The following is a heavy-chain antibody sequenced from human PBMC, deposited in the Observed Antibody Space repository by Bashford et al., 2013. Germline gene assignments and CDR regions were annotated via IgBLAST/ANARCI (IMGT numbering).Heavy chain of an antibody. D-gene: IGHD2-2*02. CDR1: GLTFSSYD. CDR2: ITRTGTYR. CDR3: ATKEYTQSSFHAFFNF. Sequence: GSLRLSCAVSGLTFSSYDLNWVRQAPGQGLDWVASITRTGTYRHYADSVRGRFVVSRDNAKETMFLQMNSLRAEDSGVYYCATKEYTQSSFHAFFNFWGQGTLVTVSS. J-gene: IGHJ4*02. V-gene: IGHV3-21*01.